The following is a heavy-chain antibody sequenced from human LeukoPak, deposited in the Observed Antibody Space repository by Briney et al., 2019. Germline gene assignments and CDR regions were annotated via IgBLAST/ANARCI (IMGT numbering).Heavy chain of an antibody. Sequence: GGSLRLSCAASGFTFSCCSMSWVRQAPGKGLEWVSSISTSSTYIYYADSVKGRFTISRDNAKNSLYLQMYSLRAEDTAVYYCARDAGSGSYYIEYWGQGTLVTVSS. V-gene: IGHV3-21*01. D-gene: IGHD3-10*01. CDR1: GFTFSCCS. J-gene: IGHJ4*02. CDR2: ISTSSTYI. CDR3: ARDAGSGSYYIEY.